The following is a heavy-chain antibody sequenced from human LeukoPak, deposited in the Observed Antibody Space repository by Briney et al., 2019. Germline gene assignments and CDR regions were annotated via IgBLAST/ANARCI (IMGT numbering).Heavy chain of an antibody. CDR3: ARDGDPISAAGTMLDY. D-gene: IGHD6-13*01. CDR2: ILYDGGDN. Sequence: GRSLRLSCAASGFTFSSHAMHWVRQAPGKGLEWVASILYDGGDNYYTGSVKGRFTISRDNSKKTLDLQMNSLGPEDTAVYFCARDGDPISAAGTMLDYWGLGTLVIVSS. CDR1: GFTFSSHA. J-gene: IGHJ4*02. V-gene: IGHV3-30*04.